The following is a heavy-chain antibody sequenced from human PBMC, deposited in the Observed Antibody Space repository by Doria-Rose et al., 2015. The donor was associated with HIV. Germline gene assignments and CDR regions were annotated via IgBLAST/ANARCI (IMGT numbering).Heavy chain of an antibody. J-gene: IGHJ4*02. CDR3: ATDRGSGWTFDY. V-gene: IGHV4-59*01. Sequence: SWIRQPPGKGLEWIGYIYYTGNTNSNPSLKSRVTISVDTSKNQFSLRLNSVTAADTAVYYCATDRGSGWTFDYWGQGTLVTVSS. CDR2: IYYTGNT. D-gene: IGHD6-19*01.